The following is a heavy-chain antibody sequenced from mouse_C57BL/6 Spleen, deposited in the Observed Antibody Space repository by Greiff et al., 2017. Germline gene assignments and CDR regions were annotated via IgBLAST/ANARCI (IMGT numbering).Heavy chain of an antibody. J-gene: IGHJ3*01. CDR2: IWRGGST. D-gene: IGHD2-3*01. V-gene: IGHV2-5*01. Sequence: VQGVESGPGLVQPSQSLSITCTVSGFSLTSYGVHWVRQSPGKGLEWLGVIWRGGSTDYNAAFMSRLSITKDNSKSQVFFKMNSLQADDTAIYYCANYDGYYGWFAYWGQGTLVTVSA. CDR1: GFSLTSYG. CDR3: ANYDGYYGWFAY.